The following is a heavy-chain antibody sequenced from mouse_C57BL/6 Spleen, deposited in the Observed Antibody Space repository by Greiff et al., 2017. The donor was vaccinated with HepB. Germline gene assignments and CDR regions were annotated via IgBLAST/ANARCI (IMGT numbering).Heavy chain of an antibody. CDR1: GFTFSDYG. V-gene: IGHV5-17*01. J-gene: IGHJ4*01. Sequence: EVMLVESGGGLVKPGGSLKLSCAASGFTFSDYGMHWVRQAPEKGLEWIAYISSGSSTIYYADTVKGRFTISRDNAKNTLFLQMTSLRSEDTAMYYCARRYYGSSYEYYAMDYWGQGTSVTVSS. CDR2: ISSGSSTI. D-gene: IGHD1-1*01. CDR3: ARRYYGSSYEYYAMDY.